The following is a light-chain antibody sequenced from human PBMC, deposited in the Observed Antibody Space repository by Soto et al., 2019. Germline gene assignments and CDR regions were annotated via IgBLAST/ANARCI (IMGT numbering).Light chain of an antibody. CDR3: QQYYSSLWT. Sequence: IVLSQCPEALEPPPPEGAISMXXSTQXVLSSSNDKSYLAWYQQKPGQPPKXXIYCASTRDSGVPDRFSGSGSGTDFTLTISSLQAEDVAVYYCQQYYSSLWTFGQGTKVDI. J-gene: IGKJ1*01. V-gene: IGKV4-1*01. CDR1: QXVLSSSNDKSY. CDR2: CAS.